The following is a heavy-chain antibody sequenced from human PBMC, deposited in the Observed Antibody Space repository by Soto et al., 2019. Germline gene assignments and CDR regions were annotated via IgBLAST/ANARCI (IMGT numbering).Heavy chain of an antibody. D-gene: IGHD1-26*01. CDR1: GGSISSYY. Sequence: SETLSLTCTVSGGSISSYYWSWIRQPPGKGLEWIGYIYYSGSTNYNPSLKSRVTISVDTSKNQFSLKLSSVTAADTAVYYCASYSGSSPFDYWGQGTLVTGSS. J-gene: IGHJ4*02. V-gene: IGHV4-59*08. CDR3: ASYSGSSPFDY. CDR2: IYYSGST.